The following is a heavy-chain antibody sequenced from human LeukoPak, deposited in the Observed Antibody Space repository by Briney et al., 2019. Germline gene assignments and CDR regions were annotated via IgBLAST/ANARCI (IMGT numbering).Heavy chain of an antibody. CDR2: ISSSSSTI. D-gene: IGHD3-3*01. J-gene: IGHJ4*02. Sequence: GGSLRLSCAASGFTFSSAWMSWVRQAPGKGLEWVSYISSSSSTIYYADSVKGRFTISRANAKNSLYLQMNSLRAEDTAVYYCARTGPNYDFWSGYYTDWGQGTLVTVSS. V-gene: IGHV3-48*01. CDR1: GFTFSSAW. CDR3: ARTGPNYDFWSGYYTD.